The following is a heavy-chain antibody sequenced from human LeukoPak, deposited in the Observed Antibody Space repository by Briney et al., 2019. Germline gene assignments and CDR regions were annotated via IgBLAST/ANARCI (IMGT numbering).Heavy chain of an antibody. CDR2: ISSSSSYI. Sequence: PGGSLRLSCAASGFTFSSYSMNWVRQAPGKGLEWVSPISSSSSYIYYADSVKGRFTISRDNSKNTLYLQMNSLRAEDTAVYYCATAYCGGDCYPDWWGQGTLVTVSS. CDR1: GFTFSSYS. J-gene: IGHJ4*02. D-gene: IGHD2-21*02. V-gene: IGHV3-21*04. CDR3: ATAYCGGDCYPDW.